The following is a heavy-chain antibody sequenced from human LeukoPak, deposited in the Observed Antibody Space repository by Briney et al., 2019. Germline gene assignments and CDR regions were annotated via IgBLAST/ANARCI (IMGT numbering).Heavy chain of an antibody. CDR2: ISLSSSTI. Sequence: PGGSLRLSCAASGFTFSNYNMNWVRQAPGKGLEWVSYISLSSSTIYYADSVKGRFTISRDNAKNSLYLQMNSLRAEDTAVYYCATNRVYDSSGYSIGYNSGVDYWGQGTLVTVSS. CDR3: ATNRVYDSSGYSIGYNSGVDY. D-gene: IGHD3-22*01. J-gene: IGHJ4*02. CDR1: GFTFSNYN. V-gene: IGHV3-48*04.